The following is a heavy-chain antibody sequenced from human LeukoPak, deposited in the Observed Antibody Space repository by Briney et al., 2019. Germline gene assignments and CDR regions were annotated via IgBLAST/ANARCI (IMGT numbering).Heavy chain of an antibody. D-gene: IGHD3-3*01. CDR3: ARVRFLEWLNYDH. V-gene: IGHV4-61*01. CDR1: GGSVSSGSYY. J-gene: IGHJ5*02. CDR2: IYYSGST. Sequence: SETLSLTCTVSGGSVSSGSYYWSWIRQPPGKGLEWIGYIYYSGSTNYNPSPKSRVTISVDTSKNQFSLKLSSVTAADTAVYYCARVRFLEWLNYDHWGQGTLVTVSS.